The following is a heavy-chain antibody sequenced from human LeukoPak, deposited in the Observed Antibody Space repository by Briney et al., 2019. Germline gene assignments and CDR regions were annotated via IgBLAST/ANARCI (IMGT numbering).Heavy chain of an antibody. CDR2: ISGSGGST. D-gene: IGHD6-13*01. CDR3: AKDFWARGVSNDY. J-gene: IGHJ4*02. V-gene: IGHV3-23*01. Sequence: PGGSLRLSCAASGFTFSSYAMSWVRQAPGKGLEWVSVISGSGGSTYYADSVKGRFTISRDNSKNTLYLQMTSLRAEDTAAYFCAKDFWARGVSNDYWGQLTLVTV. CDR1: GFTFSSYA.